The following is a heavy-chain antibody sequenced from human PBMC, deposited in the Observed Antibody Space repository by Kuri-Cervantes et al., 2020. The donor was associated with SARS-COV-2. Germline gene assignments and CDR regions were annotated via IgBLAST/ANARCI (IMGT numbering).Heavy chain of an antibody. J-gene: IGHJ6*02. V-gene: IGHV3-53*01. D-gene: IGHD3-22*01. CDR2: IYSAGNT. CDR3: AKDADYYDSGGDGMDV. Sequence: GESLKISCAASGFTVSRDYMSWVRQAPGKGLEWVSLIYSAGNTYYAASVKGRFTISRDNSKNTLYLQMNSLRAEDTAVYYCAKDADYYDSGGDGMDVWGQGTTVTVSS. CDR1: GFTVSRDY.